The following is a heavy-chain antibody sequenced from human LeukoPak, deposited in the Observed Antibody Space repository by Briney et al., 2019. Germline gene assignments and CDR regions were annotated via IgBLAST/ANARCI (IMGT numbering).Heavy chain of an antibody. V-gene: IGHV4-34*09. CDR3: ARLAAAGTIGADY. J-gene: IGHJ4*02. D-gene: IGHD6-13*01. CDR1: GGSFSGYY. CDR2: INHSGST. Sequence: KPSETLSLTCAVYGGSFSGYYWSWIRQPPGKGLEWIGEINHSGSTNYNPSLKSRVTISVDTSKNQFSLKLSSVTAADTAVYYCARLAAAGTIGADYWGRGTLVTVSS.